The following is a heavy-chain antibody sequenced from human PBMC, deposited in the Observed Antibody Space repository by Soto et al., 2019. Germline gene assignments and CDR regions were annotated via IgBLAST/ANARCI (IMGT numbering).Heavy chain of an antibody. CDR1: GGTFSGYY. Sequence: QVQLRQWGAGLLKPSETLSRTCAVYGGTFSGYYWTWIRQTPGKGLEWIGEVNHSGNSNYNPSLKSRLTISIDTSKNQFSLKLNSVTAADTAVYFCARGGGYCGGGSCYADYWGQGALITVSS. J-gene: IGHJ4*02. CDR2: VNHSGNS. D-gene: IGHD2-15*01. CDR3: ARGGGYCGGGSCYADY. V-gene: IGHV4-34*02.